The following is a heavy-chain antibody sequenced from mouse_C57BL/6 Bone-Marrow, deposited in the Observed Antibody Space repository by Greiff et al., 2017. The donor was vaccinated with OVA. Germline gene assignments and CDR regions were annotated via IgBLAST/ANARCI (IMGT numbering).Heavy chain of an antibody. D-gene: IGHD4-1*01. CDR3: ALGNWGSWFAY. J-gene: IGHJ3*01. CDR2: IYPRDGST. CDR1: GYTFTSYD. V-gene: IGHV1-85*01. Sequence: LQESGPELVKPGASVKLSCKASGYTFTSYDINWVKQRPGQGLEWIGWIYPRDGSTKYNEKFKGKATLTVDTSSSTAYMELHSLTSEDSAVYFCALGNWGSWFAYWGQGTRVTVSA.